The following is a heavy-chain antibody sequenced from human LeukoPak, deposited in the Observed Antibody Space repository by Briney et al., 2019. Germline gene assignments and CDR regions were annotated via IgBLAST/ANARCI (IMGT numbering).Heavy chain of an antibody. Sequence: PSETLSLTCSVSGDSFSNYYWTWIRQPPGKGLEWIGYIYYSGSTNYNPSLKSRVTISVDTSKNQFSLKLSSVTAADTAVYYCARDQRDYGDYYYYYYGMDVWGQGTTVTVSS. CDR3: ARDQRDYGDYYYYYYGMDV. CDR2: IYYSGST. V-gene: IGHV4-59*01. J-gene: IGHJ6*02. D-gene: IGHD4-17*01. CDR1: GDSFSNYY.